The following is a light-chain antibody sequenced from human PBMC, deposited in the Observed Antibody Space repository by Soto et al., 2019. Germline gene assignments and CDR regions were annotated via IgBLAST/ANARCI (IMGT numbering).Light chain of an antibody. J-gene: IGLJ1*01. CDR1: SANIGGNS. V-gene: IGLV1-51*01. CDR2: DDD. Sequence: QSVLTQPPSVSGAPGQRVTISCTGSSANIGGNSVSWYQQLPGTAPKLLIYDDDKRPSGIPDRFSGSKSGTSATLGITGFQTGDEADYYCGSWDSSRSAYVLGTGKKVTVL. CDR3: GSWDSSRSAYV.